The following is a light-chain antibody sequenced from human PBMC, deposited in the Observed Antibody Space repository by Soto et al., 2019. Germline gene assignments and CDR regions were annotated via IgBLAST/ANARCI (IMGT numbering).Light chain of an antibody. Sequence: EIVMTQSPATLSVSPGERATLSCRASQSVSSNLSWYQQKPGQAPRPLIYGASTRATGIPARFSGIGSGTEFTLTISSLQSEDFAVYYCQQYNNWWTFGQGTKVEIK. CDR1: QSVSSN. CDR3: QQYNNWWT. V-gene: IGKV3-15*01. CDR2: GAS. J-gene: IGKJ1*01.